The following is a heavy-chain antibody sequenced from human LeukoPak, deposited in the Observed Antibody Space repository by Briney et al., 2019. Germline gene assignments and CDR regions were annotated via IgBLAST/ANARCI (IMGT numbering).Heavy chain of an antibody. J-gene: IGHJ6*02. CDR2: IIPILGIA. D-gene: IGHD4-17*01. Sequence: GASVKVSCKASGGTFSSYAISWVRQAPGQGLEWMGRIIPILGIANYAQKFQGRVTITADKSTSTAYMELSSLRSEDTAVYYCASLYGGDYNLYYYGMDVWGQGTTVTVSS. CDR3: ASLYGGDYNLYYYGMDV. V-gene: IGHV1-69*04. CDR1: GGTFSSYA.